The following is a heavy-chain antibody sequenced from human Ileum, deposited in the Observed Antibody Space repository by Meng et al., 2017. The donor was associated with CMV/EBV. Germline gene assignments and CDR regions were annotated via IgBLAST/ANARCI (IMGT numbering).Heavy chain of an antibody. CDR1: GFTFTTYW. D-gene: IGHD1-20*01. CDR3: ARRAGGITRTFFDF. Sequence: GESLKISCAASGFTFTTYWMSWVRQAPGKGLEWVANTNEHDSDEYYVDAVKGRFTISRDNAKDSVYLQMTSLRAEDTAVYYCARRAGGITRTFFDFWGRGTPVTVSS. J-gene: IGHJ4*02. V-gene: IGHV3-7*01. CDR2: TNEHDSDE.